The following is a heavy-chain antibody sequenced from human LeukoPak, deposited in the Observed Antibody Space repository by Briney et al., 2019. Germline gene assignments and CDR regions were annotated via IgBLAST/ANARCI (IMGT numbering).Heavy chain of an antibody. CDR2: ISYDGSNK. Sequence: GGSLRLSCAASGFTFSSYGMHWVRQAPGKGLEWVAVISYDGSNKYYADSVKGRFTISRDNSKNTLYLQMNGLRAEDTAVYYCARDYRDLGYCSGGSCYYYYYGMDVWGQGTTVTVSS. D-gene: IGHD2-15*01. V-gene: IGHV3-30*03. CDR1: GFTFSSYG. CDR3: ARDYRDLGYCSGGSCYYYYYGMDV. J-gene: IGHJ6*02.